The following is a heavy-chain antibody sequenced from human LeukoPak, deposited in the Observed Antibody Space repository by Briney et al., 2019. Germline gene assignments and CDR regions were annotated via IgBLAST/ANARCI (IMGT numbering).Heavy chain of an antibody. CDR1: GFTFSSYS. J-gene: IGHJ4*02. D-gene: IGHD3-22*01. V-gene: IGHV3-48*04. CDR2: ISSSSSTI. Sequence: AGGSLRLSCAASGFTFSSYSMNWVRQAPGKGLEWVSYISSSSSTIYYADSVKGRFTISRDNAKNSLYLQMNSLRAEDTAVYYCARTGTNYYDSSGHFDYWGQGTLVTVSS. CDR3: ARTGTNYYDSSGHFDY.